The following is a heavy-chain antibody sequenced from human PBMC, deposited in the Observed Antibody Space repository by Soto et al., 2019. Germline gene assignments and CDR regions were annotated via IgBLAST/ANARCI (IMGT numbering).Heavy chain of an antibody. CDR3: ARVDLTGTTVSYFDY. D-gene: IGHD1-7*01. V-gene: IGHV1-69*10. Sequence: SVKVSCKASGGTFSSYTISWVLQAPGQGLEWMGGIIPILGIANYAQKFQGRVTITADKSTSTAYMELSSLRSEDTAVYYCARVDLTGTTVSYFDYWGQGTLVTVSS. CDR2: IIPILGIA. CDR1: GGTFSSYT. J-gene: IGHJ4*02.